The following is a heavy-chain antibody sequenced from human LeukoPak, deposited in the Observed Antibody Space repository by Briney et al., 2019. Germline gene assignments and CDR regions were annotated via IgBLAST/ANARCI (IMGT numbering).Heavy chain of an antibody. CDR1: GFIVSNNF. CDR2: LYSAGST. CDR3: ARRYSSGWYGMDV. V-gene: IGHV3-53*01. J-gene: IGHJ6*02. D-gene: IGHD6-19*01. Sequence: GGSLRLSCAASGFIVSNNFMSWVRQAPGKGLEWVSVLYSAGSTFYVDSVKGRFTISRDNSKNMLFLQMNSLRVEDTAIYYCARRYSSGWYGMDVWGQGTTVTVSS.